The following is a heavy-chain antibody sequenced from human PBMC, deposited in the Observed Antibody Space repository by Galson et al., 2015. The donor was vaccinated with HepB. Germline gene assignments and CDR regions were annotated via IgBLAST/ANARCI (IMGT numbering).Heavy chain of an antibody. V-gene: IGHV3-7*03. CDR1: GFTFSSYS. Sequence: SLRLSCAASGFTFSSYSMSWVRQAPGKGPEWVANIKQDGSEKYYVDSVKGRFTISRDNAKNSLYLQMNSLRAEDTAVYYCARESSVRGAAIAVFDYWGQGTLVTVSS. CDR2: IKQDGSEK. J-gene: IGHJ4*02. D-gene: IGHD3-10*01. CDR3: ARESSVRGAAIAVFDY.